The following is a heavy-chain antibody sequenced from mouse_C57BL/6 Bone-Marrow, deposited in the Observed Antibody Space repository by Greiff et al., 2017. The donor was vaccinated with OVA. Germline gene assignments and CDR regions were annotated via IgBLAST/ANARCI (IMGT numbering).Heavy chain of an antibody. Sequence: DVKLQESGPGLVKPSQSLSLTCSVTGYSITSGYYWNWIRQFPGNKLEWMGYISYDGSNNYHPSLKNRISITRDTSKNQFFLKLNSVTTEDTATYYCARDIIYYDYDEAYWGQGTLVTVSA. D-gene: IGHD2-4*01. CDR1: GYSITSGYY. CDR3: ARDIIYYDYDEAY. J-gene: IGHJ3*01. V-gene: IGHV3-6*01. CDR2: ISYDGSN.